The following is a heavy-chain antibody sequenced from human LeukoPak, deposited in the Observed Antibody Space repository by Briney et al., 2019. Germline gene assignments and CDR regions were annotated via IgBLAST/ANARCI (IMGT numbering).Heavy chain of an antibody. Sequence: SETLSLTCTVSGGSISSYYWSWIRQPAGKGLEWIGCIYTSGSTNYNPSLKSRVTMSVDTSKNQFSLKLSSVTAADTAVYYCARALGYCSGGSCYGSGYDAFDIWGQGTMVTVSS. J-gene: IGHJ3*02. D-gene: IGHD2-15*01. CDR3: ARALGYCSGGSCYGSGYDAFDI. V-gene: IGHV4-4*07. CDR2: IYTSGST. CDR1: GGSISSYY.